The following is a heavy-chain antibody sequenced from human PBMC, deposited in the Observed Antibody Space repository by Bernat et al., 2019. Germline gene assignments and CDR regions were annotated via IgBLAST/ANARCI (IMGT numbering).Heavy chain of an antibody. V-gene: IGHV3-15*01. CDR3: TTGNSGYRPHPGPLGSDYYYYGMDV. D-gene: IGHD5-12*01. J-gene: IGHJ6*02. Sequence: EVQLVESGGGLVKPGGSLRLSCAASGFTFSNAWMSWVRQAPGKGLEWVGRIKSKTDGGTTDYAAPVKGRFTISRDDSKNTLYLQMNSLKTEDTAVYYCTTGNSGYRPHPGPLGSDYYYYGMDVWGQGTTVTVSS. CDR2: IKSKTDGGTT. CDR1: GFTFSNAW.